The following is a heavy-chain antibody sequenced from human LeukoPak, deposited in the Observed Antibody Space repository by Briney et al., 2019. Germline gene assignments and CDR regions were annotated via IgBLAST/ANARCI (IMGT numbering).Heavy chain of an antibody. CDR1: GGSFSGYY. CDR3: ASNSPPQH. Sequence: SETLSLTCAVYGGSFSGYYWSWIRQPPGKGLEWIGEINHSGSTNYNPSLKSRVTISVDTSKNQFSLKLSSVTAADTAVYYCASNSPPQHWGQGTLVTVSS. CDR2: INHSGST. V-gene: IGHV4-34*01. J-gene: IGHJ1*01. D-gene: IGHD4-23*01.